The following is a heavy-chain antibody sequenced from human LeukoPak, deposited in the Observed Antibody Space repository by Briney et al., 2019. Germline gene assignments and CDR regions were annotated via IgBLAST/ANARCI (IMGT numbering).Heavy chain of an antibody. CDR3: AKDQVRGYSYGIFDY. CDR1: GFTFSSYA. D-gene: IGHD5-18*01. V-gene: IGHV3-23*01. CDR2: ISGSGGST. Sequence: GGSLRLSCAASGFTFSSYAMSWVRQAPGKGLEWVSAISGSGGSTYYADSVKGQFTISRDNSKNTLYLQMNSLRAEDTAVYYCAKDQVRGYSYGIFDYWGQGTLVTVSS. J-gene: IGHJ4*02.